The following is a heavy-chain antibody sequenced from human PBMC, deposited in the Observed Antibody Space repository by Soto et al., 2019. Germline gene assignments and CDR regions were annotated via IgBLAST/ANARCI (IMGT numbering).Heavy chain of an antibody. CDR1: GGSISSYY. CDR2: IYYSGST. CDR3: ARHITGWFGELHQYPNWFDP. D-gene: IGHD3-10*01. V-gene: IGHV4-59*08. Sequence: QVQLQESGPGLVKPSETLSLTCTVSGGSISSYYWSWIRQPPGKGLEWIGYIYYSGSTNYNPSLKSRVTISVDTSKNQFSLKLSSVTAADTAVYYCARHITGWFGELHQYPNWFDPWGQGTLVTVSS. J-gene: IGHJ5*02.